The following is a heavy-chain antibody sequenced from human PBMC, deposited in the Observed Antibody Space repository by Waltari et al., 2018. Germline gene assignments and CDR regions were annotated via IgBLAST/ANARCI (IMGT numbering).Heavy chain of an antibody. V-gene: IGHV1-69*14. CDR3: AGEDSSSSELPAFDI. D-gene: IGHD6-6*01. CDR1: GGTFSSYP. CDR2: IIPSFGTA. Sequence: QVQLVQSGAEVKKPGSSVKVSCKASGGTFSSYPISWVRQAPGQGLEWMGGIIPSFGTANDAQKFQGRVTITADKSTSTAYMELSSLRSEYTAVYYCAGEDSSSSELPAFDIWGQGTMVTVSS. J-gene: IGHJ3*02.